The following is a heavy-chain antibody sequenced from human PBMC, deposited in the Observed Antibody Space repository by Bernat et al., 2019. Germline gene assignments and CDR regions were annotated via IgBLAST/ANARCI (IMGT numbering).Heavy chain of an antibody. CDR1: GFTFSSYE. J-gene: IGHJ4*02. Sequence: EVQLVESGGGLVQPGGSLRLSCAASGFTFSSYEMNWVRQAPGKGLEWVSYISSSGSTIYYADSVKGRFTISRDSSKNTLFLQMNSLRAEDTAVYYCAKDPRDGYNWSYWGQGTLVTVSS. CDR3: AKDPRDGYNWSY. D-gene: IGHD5-24*01. CDR2: ISSSGSTI. V-gene: IGHV3-48*03.